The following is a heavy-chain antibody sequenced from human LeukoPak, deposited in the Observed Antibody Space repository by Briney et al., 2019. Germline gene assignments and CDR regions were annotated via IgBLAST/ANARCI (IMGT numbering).Heavy chain of an antibody. J-gene: IGHJ4*02. CDR2: IWYDGSNK. D-gene: IGHD3-10*01. V-gene: IGHV3-33*01. CDR1: GFTFSSYG. Sequence: GGSLRLSCAASGFTFSSYGMHWVRQAPGKGLEWVAVIWYDGSNKYYADSVKGRFTISRDNSKNTLYLQMNSLRAGDTAVYYCARVTYYYGSGSYFLDYWGQGTLVTVSS. CDR3: ARVTYYYGSGSYFLDY.